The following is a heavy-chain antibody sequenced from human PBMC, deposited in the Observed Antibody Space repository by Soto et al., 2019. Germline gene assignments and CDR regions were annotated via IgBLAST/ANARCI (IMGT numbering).Heavy chain of an antibody. CDR3: ASRYGGTLDY. Sequence: QVQLQESGPGLVKPSETLSLTCTVSGGSISSYYWRWIRQPPGKGLEWIGYIYYSGSTNYNPSLKRRGTISVDTSKNQFSRKLSSVTAADTAVYYCASRYGGTLDYWGQGTLVTVSS. J-gene: IGHJ4*02. V-gene: IGHV4-59*08. D-gene: IGHD4-17*01. CDR1: GGSISSYY. CDR2: IYYSGST.